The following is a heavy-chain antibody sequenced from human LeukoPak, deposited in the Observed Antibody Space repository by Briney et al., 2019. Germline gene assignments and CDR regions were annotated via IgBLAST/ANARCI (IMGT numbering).Heavy chain of an antibody. J-gene: IGHJ4*02. CDR1: EFTFSNYA. CDR3: ARARRHCTNGVCYSATRFDY. CDR2: ISATGGTT. V-gene: IGHV3-23*01. D-gene: IGHD2-8*01. Sequence: GVSLRLSCAASEFTFSNYALTWVRQAPGKGLEWVSTISATGGTTYYADSVKGRFTISRENAKNSLYLQMNSLRAEDTAVYYCARARRHCTNGVCYSATRFDYWGQGTLVTVSS.